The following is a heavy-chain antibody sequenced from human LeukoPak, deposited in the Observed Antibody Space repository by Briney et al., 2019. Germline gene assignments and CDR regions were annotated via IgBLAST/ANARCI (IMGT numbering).Heavy chain of an antibody. Sequence: PGGSLRLSCVGSTFTFSDYGMHWVRQAPGKGLEWVAFIRYDGKKTYYADSAKGRSTISRDNSKNTLYLEMNSLRAEDTAVFYCAKDGVILAPGIYWYMDVWGRGTTVTVSS. CDR2: IRYDGKKT. D-gene: IGHD3-16*02. V-gene: IGHV3-30*02. CDR1: TFTFSDYG. CDR3: AKDGVILAPGIYWYMDV. J-gene: IGHJ6*03.